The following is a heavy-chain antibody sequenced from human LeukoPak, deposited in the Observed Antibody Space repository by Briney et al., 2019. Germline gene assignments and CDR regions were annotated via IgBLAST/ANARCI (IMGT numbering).Heavy chain of an antibody. D-gene: IGHD3-10*01. Sequence: SETLSLTCTVSGVSVSNGNFYWSWLRQPPGKPLEWIGYVYYTGSAYYNPSLEGRVTISVDTSKNQFSVRLSSVTAADTAMYYCARSQNYYGSGDYWSQGTLVTVSS. V-gene: IGHV4-61*01. J-gene: IGHJ4*02. CDR3: ARSQNYYGSGDY. CDR2: VYYTGSA. CDR1: GVSVSNGNFY.